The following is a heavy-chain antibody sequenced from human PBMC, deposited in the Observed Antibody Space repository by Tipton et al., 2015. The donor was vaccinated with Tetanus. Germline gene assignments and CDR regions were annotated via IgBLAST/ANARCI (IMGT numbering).Heavy chain of an antibody. D-gene: IGHD5-12*01. CDR3: ARVRRGATTDLDY. CDR2: FFYSGST. CDR1: GGSISGSSYY. J-gene: IGHJ4*02. Sequence: TLSLTCTVSGGSISGSSYYWGWIRQPPGKGLEWIGSFFYSGSTYYHPSLKSRVSMSVDTSKNQFSLRLSSVTAADTAVYYCARVRRGATTDLDYWGQGTLVTVSS. V-gene: IGHV4-39*07.